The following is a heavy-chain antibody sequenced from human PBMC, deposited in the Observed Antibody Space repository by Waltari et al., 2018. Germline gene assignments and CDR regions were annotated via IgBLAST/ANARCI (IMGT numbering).Heavy chain of an antibody. CDR1: GGSISSSSYY. V-gene: IGHV4-39*01. Sequence: QLQLQESGPGLVKPSETLSLTCTVSGGSISSSSYYWGWIRQPPGNGLEWIWSIYYSWSTYYNPSLKSRVTISVDTSKNQFSLKLSSVTAADTAVYYCARVNSSSGYYFDYWGQGTLVTVSS. CDR2: IYYSWST. D-gene: IGHD6-6*01. J-gene: IGHJ4*02. CDR3: ARVNSSSGYYFDY.